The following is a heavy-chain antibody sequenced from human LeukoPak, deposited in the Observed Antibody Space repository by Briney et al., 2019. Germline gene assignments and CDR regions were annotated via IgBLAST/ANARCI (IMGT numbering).Heavy chain of an antibody. CDR3: ARVSYHYYDSSGYYYGY. CDR2: INAGNGNT. Sequence: ASVTVSCTASGYTFTSYAMHWVRQAPGQRLEWMGWINAGNGNTKYSQKFQGRVTITRDTSASTAYMELSSLRSEDTAVYYCARVSYHYYDSSGYYYGYWGQGTLVTVSS. J-gene: IGHJ4*02. V-gene: IGHV1-3*01. D-gene: IGHD3-22*01. CDR1: GYTFTSYA.